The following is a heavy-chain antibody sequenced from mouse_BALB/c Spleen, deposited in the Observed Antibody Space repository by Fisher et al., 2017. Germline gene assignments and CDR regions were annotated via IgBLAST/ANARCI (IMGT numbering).Heavy chain of an antibody. J-gene: IGHJ1*01. D-gene: IGHD2-4*01. CDR3: ARHDYEEGYWYFDV. V-gene: IGHV5-9-3*01. Sequence: RFTISRDNAKNTLYLQMSSLRSEDTAMYYCARHDYEEGYWYFDVWGAGTTVTVSS.